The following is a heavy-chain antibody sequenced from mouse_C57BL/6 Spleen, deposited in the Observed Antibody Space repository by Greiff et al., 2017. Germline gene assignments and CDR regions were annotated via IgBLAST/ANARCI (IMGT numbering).Heavy chain of an antibody. CDR1: GFSFSDYG. V-gene: IGHV5-17*01. CDR3: ARARTARATWFAY. Sequence: EVQLVESGGGLVKPGGSLKLSCAASGFSFSDYGMHWVRQAPEKGLEWVAYISSGSSTIYYADTVKGRFTISRDNAKNTRFLQMTSLRSEDTAMLYCARARTARATWFAYRGQGALVTVSA. D-gene: IGHD3-2*01. CDR2: ISSGSSTI. J-gene: IGHJ3*01.